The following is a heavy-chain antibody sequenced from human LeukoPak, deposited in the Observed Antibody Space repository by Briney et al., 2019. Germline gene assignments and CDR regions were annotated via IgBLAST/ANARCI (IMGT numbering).Heavy chain of an antibody. CDR2: SSSSGSTI. CDR3: AQHGITMLGGV. CDR1: GFTFSSYE. D-gene: IGHD3-10*02. J-gene: IGHJ6*04. V-gene: IGHV3-48*03. Sequence: WGALRLSCAASGFTFSSYERKWVRKAPGKGLEPVSYSSSSGSTIYYADSVKGRCTISRDNAKNSLVLKMNRLSPEVTALYYCAQHGITMLGGVWGKGPTVTISS.